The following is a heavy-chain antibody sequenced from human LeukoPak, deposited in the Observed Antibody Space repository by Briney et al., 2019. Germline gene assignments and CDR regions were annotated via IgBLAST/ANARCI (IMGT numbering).Heavy chain of an antibody. Sequence: GGSLRLSCAASGFTFSSYWMSWVRQAPGKGLEWVANIKQDGSEKYYVDSVKGRFTISRDNAKNSLYLQMNSLGAEDTAVYYCARADTTGGYYFDYWGQGTLVTVSS. D-gene: IGHD4-17*01. J-gene: IGHJ4*02. V-gene: IGHV3-7*01. CDR1: GFTFSSYW. CDR3: ARADTTGGYYFDY. CDR2: IKQDGSEK.